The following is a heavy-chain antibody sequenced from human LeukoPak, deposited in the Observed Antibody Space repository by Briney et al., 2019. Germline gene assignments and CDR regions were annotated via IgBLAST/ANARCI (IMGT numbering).Heavy chain of an antibody. J-gene: IGHJ4*02. CDR2: IYYSGST. CDR3: ARDGNGRYDYPFDY. Sequence: PSQTLSLTCTVSGGSISSGDYYWSWIRQPPGKGLEWLGYIYYSGSTFYNPSLKTRVTISLDTSKNQFSLKLSSVTAADTAVYYCARDGNGRYDYPFDYWGQGTLVTVSS. D-gene: IGHD5-12*01. CDR1: GGSISSGDYY. V-gene: IGHV4-30-4*01.